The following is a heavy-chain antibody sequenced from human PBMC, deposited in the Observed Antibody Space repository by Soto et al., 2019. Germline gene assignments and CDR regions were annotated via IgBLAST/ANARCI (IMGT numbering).Heavy chain of an antibody. CDR3: ARDPDDCSSTSCYTRGYYGMDV. CDR1: GYTFTSYA. Sequence: QVQLVQSGAEVKKPGASVKVSCKASGYTFTSYAMHWVRQAPGQRLEWMGWINAGNGNTKYSQKFQGRVTITRDTSASTADMELSSLRSEDTAVYYCARDPDDCSSTSCYTRGYYGMDVWGQGTTVTVSS. CDR2: INAGNGNT. D-gene: IGHD2-2*02. V-gene: IGHV1-3*01. J-gene: IGHJ6*02.